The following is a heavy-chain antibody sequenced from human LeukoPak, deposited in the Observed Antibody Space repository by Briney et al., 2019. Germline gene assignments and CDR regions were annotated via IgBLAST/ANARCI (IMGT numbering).Heavy chain of an antibody. CDR3: ARGDTVTGTFDY. CDR2: IYTSGTT. CDR1: GGSISSYY. V-gene: IGHV4-4*07. Sequence: PSETLSRTCTVSGGSISSYYWSWVLQPAGKALEWIGRIYTSGTTSYNPSLKSRVTISVDTSKNHFSLKLTSVTAADTAVYYCARGDTVTGTFDYWGQGALVTVSS. D-gene: IGHD6-19*01. J-gene: IGHJ4*02.